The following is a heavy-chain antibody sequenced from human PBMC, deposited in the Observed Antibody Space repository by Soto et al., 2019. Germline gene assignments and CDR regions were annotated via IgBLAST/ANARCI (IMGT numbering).Heavy chain of an antibody. CDR2: IKLDASEK. CDR1: GVTFSFYC. D-gene: IGHD1-26*01. CDR3: ARYSRYSSPAYENHYLEF. J-gene: IGHJ4*01. Sequence: HPGWSLRLSCAASGVTFSFYCMSWVRQAPGKGLEWLGAIKLDASEKKYADSVKGRFTMSRKNAKNSLYLQMDRLRAEDTAVYYSARYSRYSSPAYENHYLEFWGRGTLVTVSS. V-gene: IGHV3-7*01.